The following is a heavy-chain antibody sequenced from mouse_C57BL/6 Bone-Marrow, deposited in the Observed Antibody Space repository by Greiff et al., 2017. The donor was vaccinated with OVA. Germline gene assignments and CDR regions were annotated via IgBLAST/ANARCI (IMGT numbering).Heavy chain of an antibody. Sequence: QVQLQQPGAELVKPGASVKMSCKASGYTFTSYWITWVKQRPGQGLEWIGDIYPGSGSTNYNEKCKSKATLTVDTSSSTAYMQLSSLTSEDSAVYYSAREDYDPLCYAMDYWGQGTSVTVSS. V-gene: IGHV1-55*01. CDR1: GYTFTSYW. J-gene: IGHJ4*01. CDR2: IYPGSGST. D-gene: IGHD2-4*01. CDR3: AREDYDPLCYAMDY.